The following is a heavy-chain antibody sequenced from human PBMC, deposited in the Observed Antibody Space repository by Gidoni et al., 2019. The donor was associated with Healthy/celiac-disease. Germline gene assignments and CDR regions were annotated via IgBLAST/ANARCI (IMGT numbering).Heavy chain of an antibody. J-gene: IGHJ4*02. D-gene: IGHD2-21*02. CDR1: GGTFSSYA. V-gene: IGHV1-69*06. CDR2: ISPIFDTA. Sequence: QVQLVQSGAEVKKPGSSVKVSCKASGGTFSSYAISWVRQAPGQGLEWVGGISPIFDTANYAQRFQGRVTSTADRSKNTADMELRSLRSEDTAVYYCAAGWGDDLQPYFDYWGQGTLLTVSS. CDR3: AAGWGDDLQPYFDY.